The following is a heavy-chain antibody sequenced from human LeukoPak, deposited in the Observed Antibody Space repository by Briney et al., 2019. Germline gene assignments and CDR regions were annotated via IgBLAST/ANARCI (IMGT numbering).Heavy chain of an antibody. Sequence: SETLSLTCTVSGGSISSYYWSWIRQPPGKGLEWIGYIYYSGSTNYNPSLKSRVTISVDTSKNQFSLKLSSVTAADTAVYYCARNVAFPSAFDYWGQGTLVTVSS. CDR1: GGSISSYY. V-gene: IGHV4-59*01. CDR3: ARNVAFPSAFDY. D-gene: IGHD5-12*01. CDR2: IYYSGST. J-gene: IGHJ4*02.